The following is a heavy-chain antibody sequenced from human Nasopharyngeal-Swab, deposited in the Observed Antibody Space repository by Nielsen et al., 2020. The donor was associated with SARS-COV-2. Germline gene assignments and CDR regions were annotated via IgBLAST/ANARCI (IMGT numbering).Heavy chain of an antibody. Sequence: GESLKISCAASGFTFSSYSMNWVRQASGKGLEWVSSISSSSSYIYYADSVKGRFTISRDNAKNSLYLQMNSLRAEDTAVYYCARDGATIYGMDVWGQGTTVTVSS. V-gene: IGHV3-21*01. CDR2: ISSSSSYI. J-gene: IGHJ6*02. D-gene: IGHD5-12*01. CDR1: GFTFSSYS. CDR3: ARDGATIYGMDV.